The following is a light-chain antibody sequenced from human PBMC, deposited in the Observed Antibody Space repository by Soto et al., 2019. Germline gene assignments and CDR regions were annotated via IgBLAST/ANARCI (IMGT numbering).Light chain of an antibody. Sequence: QSVLTQPPSVSGARGQRVTIPCTGSTSNIGAGYDVHWYQQVPGTAPKLLIYANNNRPSGVPDRFSGSKSGTSATLAITGLQAEDETDYYCQSYDNSLSGWVFGGGTKLTVL. CDR2: ANN. CDR3: QSYDNSLSGWV. J-gene: IGLJ3*02. V-gene: IGLV1-40*01. CDR1: TSNIGAGYD.